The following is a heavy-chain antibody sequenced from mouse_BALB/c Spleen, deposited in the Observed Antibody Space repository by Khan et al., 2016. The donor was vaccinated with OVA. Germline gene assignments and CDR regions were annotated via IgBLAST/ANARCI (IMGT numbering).Heavy chain of an antibody. CDR3: ARGNYYGYYFDY. Sequence: EVELVESGPGLVKPSQSLSLTCTVTGYSITSCYAWNWIRQFPGNKLEWMGYISYSGVTSYTPSLKSRISITRDTSKNQFYLQLNSVTTEDTATYYSARGNYYGYYFDYWGQGTTLTVSS. D-gene: IGHD1-1*01. CDR1: GYSITSCYA. J-gene: IGHJ2*01. V-gene: IGHV3-2*02. CDR2: ISYSGVT.